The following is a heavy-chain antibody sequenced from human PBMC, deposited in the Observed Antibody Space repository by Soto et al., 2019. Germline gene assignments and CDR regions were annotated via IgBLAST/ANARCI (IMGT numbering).Heavy chain of an antibody. CDR2: IIPIFGTA. CDR3: AGVVDYGDYYFDY. V-gene: IGHV1-69*06. J-gene: IGHJ4*02. D-gene: IGHD4-17*01. Sequence: SVKVSCKASGGTFSSYAISWVRQAPGQGLEWMGGIIPIFGTANYAQKFQGRVTITADKSTSTAYMELSSLRSEDTAVYYCAGVVDYGDYYFDYWGQGTLVTVPQ. CDR1: GGTFSSYA.